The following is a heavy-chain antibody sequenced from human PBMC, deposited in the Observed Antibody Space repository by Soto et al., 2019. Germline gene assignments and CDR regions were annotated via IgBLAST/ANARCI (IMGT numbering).Heavy chain of an antibody. CDR3: ARETIVVVPVAFRTYGMDV. V-gene: IGHV3-30-3*01. Sequence: QEQLVESGGGVVQPGTSLRLSCTDSGFTFSGYTMNWVRQTPGKGLEWVALISSDGSDKYYADSVKGRFTISRDNSKNTLYLQMSSLRAEDTAVYYCARETIVVVPVAFRTYGMDVW. D-gene: IGHD2-2*01. CDR1: GFTFSGYT. CDR2: ISSDGSDK. J-gene: IGHJ6*01.